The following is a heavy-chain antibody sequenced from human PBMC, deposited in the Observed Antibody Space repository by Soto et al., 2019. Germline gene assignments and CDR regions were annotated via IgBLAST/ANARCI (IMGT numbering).Heavy chain of an antibody. CDR2: IWYDGSNK. V-gene: IGHV3-33*01. CDR3: ARDRAPAAISSYHYYGMDV. Sequence: GGSLRLSCAASGFTFSSYGMHWVRQAPGKGLEWVAVIWYDGSNKYYADSVKGRFTISRDNSKNTLYLQMNSLRAEDTAVYYCARDRAPAAISSYHYYGMDVWGQGTTVTVSS. J-gene: IGHJ6*02. CDR1: GFTFSSYG. D-gene: IGHD2-2*01.